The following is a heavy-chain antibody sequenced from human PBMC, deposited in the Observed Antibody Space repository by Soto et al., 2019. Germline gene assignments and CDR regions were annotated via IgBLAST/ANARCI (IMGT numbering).Heavy chain of an antibody. V-gene: IGHV3-23*01. J-gene: IGHJ4*02. CDR3: AKATQWELLSGGYYFDY. CDR1: GFTLSSYA. CDR2: IRGSGGST. D-gene: IGHD1-26*01. Sequence: EVQLLESGGGLVQPGGSLRLSCAASGFTLSSYAMSWVRQAPGKGLEWVSAIRGSGGSTYYADSVKGRFTISRDNSKNTLYLQMNSLRDEDTAVYYCAKATQWELLSGGYYFDYLGQGTLVTVSS.